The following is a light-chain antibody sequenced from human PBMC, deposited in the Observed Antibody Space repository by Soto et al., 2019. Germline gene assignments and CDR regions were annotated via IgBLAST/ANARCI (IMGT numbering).Light chain of an antibody. CDR1: QSISSW. CDR3: QQYSDNWT. J-gene: IGKJ1*01. V-gene: IGKV1-5*03. CDR2: KAS. Sequence: DMHISQSPSTLSAYVGDRVTITCRASQSISSWLAWYQQKPGTAPKLLIYKASTLQSGVPSRFSGSGSGTEFILTISSLQPDDFATYYCQQYSDNWTFGQGTKV.